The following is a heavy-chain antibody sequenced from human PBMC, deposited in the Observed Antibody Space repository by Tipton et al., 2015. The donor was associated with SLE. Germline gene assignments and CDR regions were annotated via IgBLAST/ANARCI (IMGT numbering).Heavy chain of an antibody. CDR2: IYYSGST. CDR3: ARGLSGWYQDYFDY. CDR1: GGSFSGHY. V-gene: IGHV4-59*11. Sequence: LRLSCAVYGGSFSGHYWSWIRQPPGKGLEWIGYIYYSGSTNYNPSLKSRVTISVDTSKNQFSLKLSSVTAADTAVYYCARGLSGWYQDYFDYWGQGTLVTVSS. D-gene: IGHD6-19*01. J-gene: IGHJ4*02.